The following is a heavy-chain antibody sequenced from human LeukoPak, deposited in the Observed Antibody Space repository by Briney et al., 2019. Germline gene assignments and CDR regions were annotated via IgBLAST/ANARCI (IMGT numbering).Heavy chain of an antibody. Sequence: GASVKVSCKASGYTFTGYYMHWVRQAPGQGLEWMGWISAYNGNTNYAQKLQGRVTMTTDTSTSTAYMELRSLRSDDTAVYYCARGRWSGSYYWERWYYFDYWGQGTLVTVSS. V-gene: IGHV1-18*04. CDR3: ARGRWSGSYYWERWYYFDY. CDR2: ISAYNGNT. CDR1: GYTFTGYY. J-gene: IGHJ4*02. D-gene: IGHD1-26*01.